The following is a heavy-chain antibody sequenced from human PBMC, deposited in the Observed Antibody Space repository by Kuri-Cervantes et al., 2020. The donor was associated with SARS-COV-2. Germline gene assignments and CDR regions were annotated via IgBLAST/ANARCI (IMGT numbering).Heavy chain of an antibody. CDR1: GFTFGDYA. D-gene: IGHD6-19*01. CDR2: IRSKAYGGTT. J-gene: IGHJ6*02. Sequence: GGSLRLSCTASGFTFGDYAMSWVRQAPGKGLEWVGFIRSKAYGGTTEYAASVKGRFTISRDDSKSIAYLQMNSLKTEDTAVYYCTRDVSSGWSSGYYYYGMDVWGQGTTVTVSS. CDR3: TRDVSSGWSSGYYYYGMDV. V-gene: IGHV3-49*04.